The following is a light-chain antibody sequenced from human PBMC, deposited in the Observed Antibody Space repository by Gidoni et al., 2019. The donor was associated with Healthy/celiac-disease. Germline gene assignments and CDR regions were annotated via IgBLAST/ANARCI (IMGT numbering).Light chain of an antibody. J-gene: IGLJ1*01. Sequence: SYALTQPTSVSVSPGQTASITCSGDQLGDKYACWYQQKPGQSPVLVIYQDSKRPSGIPERFSGSNSGNTATLTISGTQAMDEADYYCQAWDSSTEGVFGTGTKVTV. CDR3: QAWDSSTEGV. CDR1: QLGDKY. CDR2: QDS. V-gene: IGLV3-1*01.